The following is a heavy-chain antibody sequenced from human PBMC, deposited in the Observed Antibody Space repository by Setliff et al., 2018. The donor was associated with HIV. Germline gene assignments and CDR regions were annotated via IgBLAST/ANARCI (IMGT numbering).Heavy chain of an antibody. D-gene: IGHD2-2*03. J-gene: IGHJ6*03. CDR3: ARDGPALDIVVVPAASVLGYYYYYMDV. CDR2: INPSGGST. CDR1: GYTFTSYY. V-gene: IGHV1-46*01. Sequence: GASVKVSCKASGYTFTSYYMHWVRQAPGQGLEWMGIINPSGGSTSYAQKLQGRVTMTRDTSTITVYMELSSLRSEDTAVYYCARDGPALDIVVVPAASVLGYYYYYMDVWGKGTTVTVSS.